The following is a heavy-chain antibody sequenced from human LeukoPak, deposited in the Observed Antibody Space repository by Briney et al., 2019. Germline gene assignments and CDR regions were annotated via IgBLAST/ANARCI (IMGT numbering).Heavy chain of an antibody. CDR1: GGSISSGSYY. Sequence: SQTLSLTCTVSGGSISSGSYYWSWIRQPAGKGLEWIGRIYTSASTNYNPSLKSRVTISVDTSKNQFSLKLSSVTAADTAVYYCARESVTVTRGFDYWGQGTLVTVSS. CDR3: ARESVTVTRGFDY. J-gene: IGHJ4*02. V-gene: IGHV4-61*02. CDR2: IYTSAST. D-gene: IGHD4-17*01.